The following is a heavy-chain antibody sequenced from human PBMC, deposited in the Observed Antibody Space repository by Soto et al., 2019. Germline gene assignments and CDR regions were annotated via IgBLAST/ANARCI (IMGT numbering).Heavy chain of an antibody. CDR3: ARSYYYDSTGYYRPFDY. CDR2: VGPSGAST. CDR1: AFPFRNYA. V-gene: IGHV3-23*01. D-gene: IGHD3-22*01. Sequence: GSLRLSCAASAFPFRNYAMSWVRQAPGKGLEWVSVVGPSGASTFYADSVRGRFTISRDNSENTLYLQMNSLRAADTALYFCARSYYYDSTGYYRPFDYWGPGNLVTVSS. J-gene: IGHJ4*02.